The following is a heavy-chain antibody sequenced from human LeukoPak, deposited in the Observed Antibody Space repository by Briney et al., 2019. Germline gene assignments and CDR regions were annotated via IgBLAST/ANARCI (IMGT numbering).Heavy chain of an antibody. CDR2: IGPDTGAT. D-gene: IGHD4-17*01. J-gene: IGHJ4*02. Sequence: ASVKVSCKASGYTFTGYYIHWVRQAPGQGLEWLGWIGPDTGATNYAQKLQGRVTMTTDTSTSTAYMELRSLRSDDTAVYYCARGYGVYWGQGTLVTVSS. CDR3: ARGYGVY. V-gene: IGHV1-18*04. CDR1: GYTFTGYY.